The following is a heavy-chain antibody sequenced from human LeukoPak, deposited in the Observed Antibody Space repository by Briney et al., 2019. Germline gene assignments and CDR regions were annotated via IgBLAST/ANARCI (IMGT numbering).Heavy chain of an antibody. D-gene: IGHD2-15*01. CDR1: GFTFDDYA. J-gene: IGHJ4*02. V-gene: IGHV3-9*01. CDR2: ISWNSGSI. CDR3: AKDPTQYCSGGSCYPS. Sequence: GGSLRLSCAASGFTFDDYAMHWVRQAPGKGLEWVSGISWNSGSIDYADSVKGRFTISRDNAKNSLYLQMNSLRAEDTALYYCAKDPTQYCSGGSCYPSWGQGTLVTVSS.